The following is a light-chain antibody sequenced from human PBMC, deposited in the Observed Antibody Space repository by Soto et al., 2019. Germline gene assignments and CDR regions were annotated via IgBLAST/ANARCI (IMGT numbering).Light chain of an antibody. CDR1: SSDVGGYNY. V-gene: IGLV2-14*01. CDR2: DVS. CDR3: SSYTSSSAL. J-gene: IGLJ2*01. Sequence: QSALTQPASVSGSPGQSITISCTGTSSDVGGYNYVSWYQQHQGKAPKLMIYDVSNRPSGVSNRFSGSKSGNTASLTISGLQAEDEADYYCSSYTSSSALFGGGTKVTVL.